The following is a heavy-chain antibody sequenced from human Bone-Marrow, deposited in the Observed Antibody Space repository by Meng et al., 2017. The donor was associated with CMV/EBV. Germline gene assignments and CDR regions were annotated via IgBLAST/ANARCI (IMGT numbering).Heavy chain of an antibody. Sequence: GESLKISCAASGFTFSSYAMHWVRQAPGKGLEWVAIISYDRSNKYYADSVKGRFTISRDNSKNTLYLQMNSLRAEGTAVYYCERAGGYDYYYCGMDAWGQGTTVTVSS. J-gene: IGHJ6*02. CDR3: ERAGGYDYYYCGMDA. CDR1: GFTFSSYA. D-gene: IGHD2-8*02. V-gene: IGHV3-30*04. CDR2: ISYDRSNK.